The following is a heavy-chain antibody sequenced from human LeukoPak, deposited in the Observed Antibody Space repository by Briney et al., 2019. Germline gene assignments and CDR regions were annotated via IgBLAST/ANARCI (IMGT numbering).Heavy chain of an antibody. V-gene: IGHV3-9*01. J-gene: IGHJ4*02. CDR2: ISWNSGSI. CDR1: GFTFDDYA. CDR3: ARDRAVAGLFDN. D-gene: IGHD6-19*01. Sequence: GRSLRLSCGASGFTFDDYAMHWVRQAPGEGLEWVSGISWNSGSIGYVDSVEGRFTISRDNTKNSVFLQMNSLRAEDTAVYYCARDRAVAGLFDNWGQGTLVTVSS.